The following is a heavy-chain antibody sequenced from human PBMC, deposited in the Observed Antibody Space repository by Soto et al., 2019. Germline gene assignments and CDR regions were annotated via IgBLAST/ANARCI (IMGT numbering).Heavy chain of an antibody. V-gene: IGHV5-51*01. CDR1: GYSFTSYW. CDR2: IYPGDSDT. Sequence: PGESLKISCKGSGYSFTSYWIGWVRQMPGKGLEWMGIIYPGDSDTRYSPSFQGQVTISADKSISTAYLQWSSLKASDTAMYYCARLSRYCSGGSCPFGYWGQGTLVTVSS. CDR3: ARLSRYCSGGSCPFGY. J-gene: IGHJ4*02. D-gene: IGHD2-15*01.